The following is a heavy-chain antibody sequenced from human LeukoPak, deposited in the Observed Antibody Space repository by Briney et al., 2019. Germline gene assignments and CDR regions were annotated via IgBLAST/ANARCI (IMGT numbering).Heavy chain of an antibody. CDR2: ISYDGSNK. CDR3: AKVDAEEVYGSAYFDY. D-gene: IGHD3-10*01. Sequence: QPGGSLRLSCAASGFTFSSYGMPWVRQAPGKGLEWVAVISYDGSNKYYADSVKGRFTISRDNSKNTLYLQMNSLRAEDTAVYYCAKVDAEEVYGSAYFDYWGQGTLVTVSS. V-gene: IGHV3-30*18. J-gene: IGHJ4*02. CDR1: GFTFSSYG.